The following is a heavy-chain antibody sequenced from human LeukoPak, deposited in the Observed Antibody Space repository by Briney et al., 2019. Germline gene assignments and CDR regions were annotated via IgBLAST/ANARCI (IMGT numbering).Heavy chain of an antibody. D-gene: IGHD1-26*01. CDR1: GYTFTSYG. CDR3: AKSGVTSNYFDY. Sequence: ASVKVSCKASGYTFTSYGISWVRQAPGQGLEWMGWISAFIGNTNYAQKLQGRVTMTTDPSTSTAYMELSSLRSYDTAVSYCAKSGVTSNYFDYWGQGTLVTVSS. CDR2: ISAFIGNT. J-gene: IGHJ4*02. V-gene: IGHV1-18*01.